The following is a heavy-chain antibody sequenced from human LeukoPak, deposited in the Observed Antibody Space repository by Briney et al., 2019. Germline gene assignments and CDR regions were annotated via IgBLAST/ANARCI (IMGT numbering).Heavy chain of an antibody. D-gene: IGHD3-22*01. CDR3: ARCPYYYDSSGTSSRALDI. Sequence: SETLSLTCTVSGGSISSYYWSWIRQPPGKGLEWIGYIYYSGSTNYNPSLKSRVTISVDTSKNQFSLKLSSVTAADTAVYYCARCPYYYDSSGTSSRALDIWGQGTTVTVSS. V-gene: IGHV4-59*01. CDR1: GGSISSYY. CDR2: IYYSGST. J-gene: IGHJ3*02.